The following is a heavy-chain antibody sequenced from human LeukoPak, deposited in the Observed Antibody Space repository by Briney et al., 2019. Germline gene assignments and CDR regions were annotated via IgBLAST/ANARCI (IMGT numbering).Heavy chain of an antibody. J-gene: IGHJ2*01. CDR2: MNPNSGNT. CDR3: ARVPHDYGDYARVWYFDL. Sequence: GASVTVSCKASVYTFTSYDINWVRQATGQGLEWMGWMNPNSGNTGYAQKFQGRVTITRNTSISTAYMELSSLRSEDTAVYYCARVPHDYGDYARVWYFDLWGRGTLVTVSS. D-gene: IGHD4-17*01. CDR1: VYTFTSYD. V-gene: IGHV1-8*03.